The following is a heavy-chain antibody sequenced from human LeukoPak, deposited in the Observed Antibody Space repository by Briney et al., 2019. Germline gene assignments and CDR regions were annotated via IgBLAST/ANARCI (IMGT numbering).Heavy chain of an antibody. CDR1: GFTFSSYG. Sequence: GGSLRLSCAASGFTFSSYGMHWVRQAPSKGLEWVAFIRYDGSNKYYADSVKGRFTISRDNSKNTLYLQMNSLRAEDTAVYYCAKLFFKITMDFWTPDAFDIWGQGTMVTVSS. D-gene: IGHD3/OR15-3a*01. J-gene: IGHJ3*02. CDR3: AKLFFKITMDFWTPDAFDI. CDR2: IRYDGSNK. V-gene: IGHV3-30*02.